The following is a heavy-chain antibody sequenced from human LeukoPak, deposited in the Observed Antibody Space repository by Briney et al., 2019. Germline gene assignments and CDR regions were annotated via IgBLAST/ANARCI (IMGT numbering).Heavy chain of an antibody. CDR1: GGSITTYY. CDR2: IYTSGST. D-gene: IGHD6-13*01. V-gene: IGHV4-4*09. J-gene: IGHJ4*02. CDR3: ARVVVAAGTTY. Sequence: NASETLSLTCTVSGGSITTYYWSWIRQPPGKGLEWIGYIYTSGSTDYNPSLKSRVTISVDTSKNHFSLKLSSVTAADTAVYYCARVVVAAGTTYWGQGTLVTVSS.